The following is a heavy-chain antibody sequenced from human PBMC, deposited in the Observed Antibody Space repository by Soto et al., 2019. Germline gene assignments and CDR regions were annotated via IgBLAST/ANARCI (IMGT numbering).Heavy chain of an antibody. J-gene: IGHJ4*02. D-gene: IGHD6-19*01. CDR2: IYYSGST. V-gene: IGHV4-59*01. Sequence: PSETLSLTCAVYGGSFSGYYWSWIRQPPGKGLEWIGYIYYSGSTNYNPSLKSRVTISVDTSKNQFSLKLSSVTAADTAVYYCERTVAGPDYWGQGTLVTVSS. CDR3: ERTVAGPDY. CDR1: GGSFSGYY.